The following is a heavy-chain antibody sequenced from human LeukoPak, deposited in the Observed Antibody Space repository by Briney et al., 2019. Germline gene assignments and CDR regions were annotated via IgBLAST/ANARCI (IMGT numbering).Heavy chain of an antibody. D-gene: IGHD1-26*01. CDR2: IYYSGST. CDR3: ARVLGGSYGYYFDY. Sequence: SETLSLTCTVSGGSVSSGSYYWSWIRQPPGKGLEWLGYIYYSGSTNYNPSLKSRVTISVDTSKNQFSLKLSSVTAADTAVYYCARVLGGSYGYYFDYWGQGTLVTVSS. J-gene: IGHJ4*02. V-gene: IGHV4-61*01. CDR1: GGSVSSGSYY.